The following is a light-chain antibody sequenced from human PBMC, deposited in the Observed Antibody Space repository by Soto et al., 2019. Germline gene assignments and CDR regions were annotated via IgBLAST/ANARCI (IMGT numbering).Light chain of an antibody. J-gene: IGKJ3*01. Sequence: DIQLTQSPSFLSASVGDRVTITCRASQGISSYLAWYQQKPGKAPKLLIYAASTLQSGVPSRFSGSGSGTEFTRTISLLQPEDFATYYCQQLNSYPLFGPGTKVDIK. CDR3: QQLNSYPL. CDR2: AAS. V-gene: IGKV1-9*01. CDR1: QGISSY.